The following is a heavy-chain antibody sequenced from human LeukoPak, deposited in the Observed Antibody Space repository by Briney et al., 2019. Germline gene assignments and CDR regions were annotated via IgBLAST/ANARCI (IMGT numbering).Heavy chain of an antibody. V-gene: IGHV1-18*04. CDR3: ARDSGYCSSTSCPILFDY. CDR1: GYTFTGYY. J-gene: IGHJ4*02. Sequence: ASVKVSCKASGYTFTGYYMHWVRQAPGQGLEWMGWISDDNGNTNYAQKLLGRVTMTTDTSTNTAYMELRSLRSDDTAVYYCARDSGYCSSTSCPILFDYWGQGTLVTVSS. D-gene: IGHD2-2*01. CDR2: ISDDNGNT.